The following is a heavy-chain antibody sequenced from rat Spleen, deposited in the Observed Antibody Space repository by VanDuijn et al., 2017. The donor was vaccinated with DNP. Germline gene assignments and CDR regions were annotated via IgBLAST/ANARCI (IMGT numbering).Heavy chain of an antibody. J-gene: IGHJ4*01. CDR1: GFTFNNFW. V-gene: IGHV5-31*01. D-gene: IGHD1-1*01. Sequence: EVQLLESGGDLVQPGGSLRLSCIASGFTFNNFWMTWVRHAPGKGLEWVASITSAASSPSYADSVKGRFNISRDNAANTLYLQMNSLRSEDTATYYCTTLITFMSGWSQGTSVTVSS. CDR3: TTLITFMSG. CDR2: ITSAASSP.